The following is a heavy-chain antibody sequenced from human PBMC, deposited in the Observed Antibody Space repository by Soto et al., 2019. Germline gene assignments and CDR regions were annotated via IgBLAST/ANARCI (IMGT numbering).Heavy chain of an antibody. V-gene: IGHV1-8*01. CDR3: ARDDSSGYYHHFDY. Sequence: VASVKVSCKASGYTFTSYDINWVRQATGQGLEWMGWMNPNSGNTGYAQKFQGRVTMTRNTSISTAYMELSSLRSEGTAVYYCARDDSSGYYHHFDYWGQGTLVTVSS. D-gene: IGHD3-22*01. J-gene: IGHJ4*02. CDR1: GYTFTSYD. CDR2: MNPNSGNT.